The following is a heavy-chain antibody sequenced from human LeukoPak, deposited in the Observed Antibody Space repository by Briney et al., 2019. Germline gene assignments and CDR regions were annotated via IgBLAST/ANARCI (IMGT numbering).Heavy chain of an antibody. D-gene: IGHD3-22*01. CDR1: GASISTSSYY. V-gene: IGHV4-39*01. Sequence: SETLSLTCTVSGASISTSSYYWGWIRQPPGKGLGWLGSIYYSGSTYYNPSLKSRVTISVDTSKNQFSLNLYSVTAADTAVFYCARSYYYDYRQIDYWGQGTLVTVSS. CDR2: IYYSGST. CDR3: ARSYYYDYRQIDY. J-gene: IGHJ4*02.